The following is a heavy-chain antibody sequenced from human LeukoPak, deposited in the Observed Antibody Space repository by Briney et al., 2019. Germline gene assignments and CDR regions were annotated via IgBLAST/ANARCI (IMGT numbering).Heavy chain of an antibody. D-gene: IGHD2-2*01. Sequence: GGSLRLSCAASGFTNSSYAMSWVRQAPGKGLEWVSAISSSGDSTNYADSVQGRFTISRDNSKNTLYLQMNSLRAEDTAVYYCAKVDCSSTSCSNPSHYYGLDVWGQGTTVTVPS. V-gene: IGHV3-23*01. CDR3: AKVDCSSTSCSNPSHYYGLDV. J-gene: IGHJ6*02. CDR2: ISSSGDST. CDR1: GFTNSSYA.